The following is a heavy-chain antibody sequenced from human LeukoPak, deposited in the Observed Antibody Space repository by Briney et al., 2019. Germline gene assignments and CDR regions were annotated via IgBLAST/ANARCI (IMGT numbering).Heavy chain of an antibody. V-gene: IGHV1-24*01. CDR1: GYTLTELS. D-gene: IGHD3-10*01. J-gene: IGHJ3*02. CDR3: ATRSITMVRGVIPVAFDI. Sequence: ASVKVSCKVSGYTLTELSMHWVRQAPGKGLEWMGGFDPEDGETIYAQKFQGRVTTTEDTSTDTAYMELSSLRSEDTAVYYCATRSITMVRGVIPVAFDIWGQGTMVTVSS. CDR2: FDPEDGET.